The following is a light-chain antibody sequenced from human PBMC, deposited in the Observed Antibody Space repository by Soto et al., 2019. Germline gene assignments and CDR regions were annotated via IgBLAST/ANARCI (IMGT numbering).Light chain of an antibody. V-gene: IGLV3-25*03. J-gene: IGLJ2*01. Sequence: SYELTQPPSVSVSPGQTARITCSGDALPKQYAYWYQQKPGQAPVLVIYKDSERPSGIPERFSGSSSGTTVTLTISGVQAEDEADYYCQSADSVGGDVVFGGGTKLTVL. CDR3: QSADSVGGDVV. CDR2: KDS. CDR1: ALPKQY.